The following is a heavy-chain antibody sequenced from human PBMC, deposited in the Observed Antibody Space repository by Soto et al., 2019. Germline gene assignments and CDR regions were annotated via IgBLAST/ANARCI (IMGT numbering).Heavy chain of an antibody. J-gene: IGHJ6*02. CDR1: GYIFSSHC. V-gene: IGHV1-46*01. CDR2: INPGGGRT. Sequence: ASVKISCKASGYIFSSHCIYWVRQAPGQGLQWMGNINPGGGRTAYAQKFQGRVTLTRDMPTSTVYMELTSLTYDDTAVYYCARDVSGPGATYVMDVWGQGTTVTVSS. D-gene: IGHD2-2*01. CDR3: ARDVSGPGATYVMDV.